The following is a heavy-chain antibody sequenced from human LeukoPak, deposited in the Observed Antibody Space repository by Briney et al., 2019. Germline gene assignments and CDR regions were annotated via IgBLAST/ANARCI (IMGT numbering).Heavy chain of an antibody. CDR1: GFTFSGSA. CDR3: TRGSGTYNWFDP. J-gene: IGHJ5*02. Sequence: PGGSLRLSCAASGFTFSGSAIHWVRQSSGKGLEWVGQIDKKDKGYATATAYAASVKGRFTISRDDSINTAHLQMKSLKTEDTALYYCTRGSGTYNWFDPWGQGTLVTVSS. CDR2: IDKKDKGYATAT. D-gene: IGHD1-26*01. V-gene: IGHV3-73*01.